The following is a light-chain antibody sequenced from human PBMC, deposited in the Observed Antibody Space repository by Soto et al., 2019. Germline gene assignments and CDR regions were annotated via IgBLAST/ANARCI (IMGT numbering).Light chain of an antibody. Sequence: QSALTQPASVSGSPGQSITISCTGTSSDVGGYNYVSWYQQHPGKAPKLMIYDVSNRPSGVSNRFSGSKSGNTASLTISGLQAEDEADYYCSSYKRSSTYVVFGGGTKLTVL. J-gene: IGLJ2*01. CDR1: SSDVGGYNY. CDR3: SSYKRSSTYVV. CDR2: DVS. V-gene: IGLV2-14*01.